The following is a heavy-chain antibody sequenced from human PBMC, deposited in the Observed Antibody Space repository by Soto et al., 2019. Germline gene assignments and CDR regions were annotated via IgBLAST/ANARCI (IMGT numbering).Heavy chain of an antibody. D-gene: IGHD5-12*01. Sequence: QVQLQESGPGLVKPSETLSLTCTVSGGSISSYYWSWIRQPPGKGLEWIGYIYYSGSTNYNPSLKSRVTISVATSKNQFSLKLSSVTAADTAVYYWARAYGGYADYWGQGALVTVSS. CDR1: GGSISSYY. CDR3: ARAYGGYADY. V-gene: IGHV4-59*01. CDR2: IYYSGST. J-gene: IGHJ4*02.